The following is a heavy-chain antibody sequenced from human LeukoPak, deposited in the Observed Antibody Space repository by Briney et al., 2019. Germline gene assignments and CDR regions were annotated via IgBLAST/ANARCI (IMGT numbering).Heavy chain of an antibody. CDR2: IHDDGRVT. D-gene: IGHD2-21*02. V-gene: IGHV3-7*01. J-gene: IGHJ5*01. CDR3: ARGESSYCSGGCYFAS. Sequence: GGSLRLSCAASGFTFTAYAMSWFRQTPGKGLEWVANIHDDGRVTNYVDSVKGRFTISRDDARNSVYLQLNSLRAEDTAMYYCARGESSYCSGGCYFASWGQGTLVTISS. CDR1: GFTFTAYA.